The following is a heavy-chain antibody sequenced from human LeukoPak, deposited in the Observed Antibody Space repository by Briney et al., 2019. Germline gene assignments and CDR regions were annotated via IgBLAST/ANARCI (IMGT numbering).Heavy chain of an antibody. CDR1: GFTFSSYW. V-gene: IGHV3-7*01. CDR3: ARDKIVGATYLDY. J-gene: IGHJ4*02. Sequence: GGSLRLSCAASGFTFSSYWMSWVRQTPGKGLQRVANIKQDGSEIYYVDSVKGRFTISRDNAKNSLYLQMNSLRAEDTAVYYCARDKIVGATYLDYWGQGTLVTVSS. CDR2: IKQDGSEI. D-gene: IGHD1-26*01.